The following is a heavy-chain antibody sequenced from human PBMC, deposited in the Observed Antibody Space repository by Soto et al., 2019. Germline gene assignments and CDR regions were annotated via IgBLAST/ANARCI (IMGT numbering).Heavy chain of an antibody. CDR1: GYSFTSYW. D-gene: IGHD1-26*01. CDR3: ARSGVAPSYYYYGMDV. J-gene: IGHJ6*02. CDR2: IYPGDSDT. Sequence: GESLKISCKGSGYSFTSYWIGWVRQMPGKGLEWMGIIYPGDSDTRYSPSFQGQVTISADKSISTAYLQWSSLKASDTAMYYCARSGVAPSYYYYGMDVWGQGTTVTVSS. V-gene: IGHV5-51*01.